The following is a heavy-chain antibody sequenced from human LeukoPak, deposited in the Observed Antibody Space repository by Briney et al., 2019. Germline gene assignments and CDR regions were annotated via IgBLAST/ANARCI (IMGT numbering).Heavy chain of an antibody. CDR3: ARESNYYDTSGDYSFHYYYYMDV. D-gene: IGHD3-22*01. Sequence: GGSLRLSCAASGFTFDDYGMSWVRQAPGKGLEWVSGINWNGGSTGYADSVKGRFTISRDNAKNSLYLQMNSLRAEDTALYYCARESNYYDTSGDYSFHYYYYMDVWGKGTTVTVSS. CDR2: INWNGGST. J-gene: IGHJ6*03. V-gene: IGHV3-20*04. CDR1: GFTFDDYG.